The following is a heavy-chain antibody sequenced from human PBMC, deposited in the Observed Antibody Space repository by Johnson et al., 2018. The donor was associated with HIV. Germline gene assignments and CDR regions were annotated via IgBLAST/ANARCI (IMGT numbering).Heavy chain of an antibody. J-gene: IGHJ3*02. V-gene: IGHV3-53*01. D-gene: IGHD6-13*01. Sequence: VQLVESGGGLIQPGGSLRLSCAASGFTVSSTYMSWVRQAPGKGLEWVSAIYSGGSTYYADSVKGRFTISRDNSKNTLDLQMNSLRAEDTAVYYCAKNFRGGIVATGDAFDTWGQGTMVTVSA. CDR2: IYSGGST. CDR1: GFTVSSTY. CDR3: AKNFRGGIVATGDAFDT.